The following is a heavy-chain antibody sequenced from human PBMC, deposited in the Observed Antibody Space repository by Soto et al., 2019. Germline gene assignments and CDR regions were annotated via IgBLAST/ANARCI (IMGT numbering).Heavy chain of an antibody. CDR1: GFTVSSNY. Sequence: GGSLRLSCAASGFTVSSNYMSWVRQAPGKGLEWVSVIYSGGSTFYADSVKGRFTISRDNSKNMLYLQMNRMRAEDTAVYYCAREWPHLDCWGQGTLVTVSS. CDR2: IYSGGST. J-gene: IGHJ4*02. CDR3: AREWPHLDC. V-gene: IGHV3-53*01.